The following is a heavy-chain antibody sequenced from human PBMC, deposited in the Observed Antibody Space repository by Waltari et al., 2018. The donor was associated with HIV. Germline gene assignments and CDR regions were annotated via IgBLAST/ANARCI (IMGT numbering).Heavy chain of an antibody. V-gene: IGHV3-7*01. CDR2: IDKDENEK. CDR1: RFTFSAFW. J-gene: IGHJ5*02. D-gene: IGHD3-10*01. CDR3: VGEGRGVSENWFDP. Sequence: EVQLVESGGGLVQPGGSLRLSCAASRFTFSAFWISWVGQAPEKGLGWVANIDKDENEKYYGDCVKGRFTISRENAENSLHLQMNNLRAEETAVYYCVGEGRGVSENWFDPWGQGTRVIVSS.